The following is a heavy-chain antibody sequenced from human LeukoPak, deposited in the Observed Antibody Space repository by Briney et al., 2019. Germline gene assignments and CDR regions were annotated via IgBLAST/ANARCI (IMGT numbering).Heavy chain of an antibody. V-gene: IGHV1-18*01. CDR2: ISAYNGNT. CDR3: ARGRGYSGYEVGDAFDI. CDR1: GYTFTSYG. D-gene: IGHD5-12*01. Sequence: ASVKVSCKASGYTFTSYGISWVRQAPGQGLEWMGWISAYNGNTNYAQKLQGRVTMTTDTSTSTAYMELRSLRSDDTAMYYCARGRGYSGYEVGDAFDIWGQGTVVTVSS. J-gene: IGHJ3*02.